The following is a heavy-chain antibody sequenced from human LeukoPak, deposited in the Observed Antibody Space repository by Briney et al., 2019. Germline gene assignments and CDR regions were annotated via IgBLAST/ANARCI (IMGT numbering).Heavy chain of an antibody. D-gene: IGHD6-13*01. CDR3: ARGRLEAAATDDY. Sequence: ASVKVSCKASGYTFTGYYMHWVRQAPGQGLECMGWVNPNSGGTRYAQRFQDRVTMTRDTSITTAYMELSRLRSDDTAVYFCARGRLEAAATDDYWGQGTLVTVSS. J-gene: IGHJ4*02. CDR2: VNPNSGGT. CDR1: GYTFTGYY. V-gene: IGHV1-2*02.